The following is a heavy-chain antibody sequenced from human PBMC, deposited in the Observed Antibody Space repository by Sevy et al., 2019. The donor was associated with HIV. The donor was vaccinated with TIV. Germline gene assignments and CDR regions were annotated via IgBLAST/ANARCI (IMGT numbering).Heavy chain of an antibody. V-gene: IGHV1-18*04. CDR1: GYTFTNYR. CDR2: ISPHNGDR. J-gene: IGHJ4*02. CDR3: ARAFCSGGRCYSHAY. D-gene: IGHD2-15*01. Sequence: ASVKVSCKASGYTFTNYRITWVRQAPGQGLEWMGWISPHNGDRNYAQKDRGRVTMTTDTSTSTAYMELRSLRSDDTAVYYCARAFCSGGRCYSHAYWGQGTLVTVSS.